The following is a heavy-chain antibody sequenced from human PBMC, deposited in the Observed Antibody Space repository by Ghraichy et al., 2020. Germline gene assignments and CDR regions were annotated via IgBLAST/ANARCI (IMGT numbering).Heavy chain of an antibody. Sequence: SETLSLTCSVSGGSMSPYYWSWVRQPPGGGLEWIGYLYYSGHTNSNPSLKSRVTISIDTSKNQFSLKLTSVTAADTAVYYCARVKPSFWFDPWGQGTLVTVAS. CDR2: LYYSGHT. V-gene: IGHV4-59*01. D-gene: IGHD3-10*01. CDR3: ARVKPSFWFDP. J-gene: IGHJ5*02. CDR1: GGSMSPYY.